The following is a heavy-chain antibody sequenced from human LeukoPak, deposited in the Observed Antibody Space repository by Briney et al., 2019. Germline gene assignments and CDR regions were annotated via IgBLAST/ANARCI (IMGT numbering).Heavy chain of an antibody. CDR1: GSTFSSYW. CDR2: INSDGSST. D-gene: IGHD3-3*01. V-gene: IGHV3-74*01. J-gene: IGHJ4*02. Sequence: GGSLRLSCAASGSTFSSYWMHWVRQAPGKGLVWASRINSDGSSTSYADSVKGRFTISRDNAKNTLYLQMNSLRAEDTAVYYCARLLEWLPLDYWGQGTLVTVSS. CDR3: ARLLEWLPLDY.